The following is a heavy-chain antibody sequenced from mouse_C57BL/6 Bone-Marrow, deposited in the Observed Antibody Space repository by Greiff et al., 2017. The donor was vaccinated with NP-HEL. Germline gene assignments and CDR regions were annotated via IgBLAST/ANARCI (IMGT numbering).Heavy chain of an antibody. CDR3: ARGIYYGNYYYAMDY. D-gene: IGHD2-1*01. CDR1: GYTFTDYY. Sequence: EVQLQQSGPVLVKPGASVKMSCKASGYTFTDYYMNWVKQSHGKSLEWIGVINPYNGGTSYNQKFKGKATLTVDKSSSTAYMELNSLTSEDSAVYYCARGIYYGNYYYAMDYWGQGTSVTVSS. J-gene: IGHJ4*01. V-gene: IGHV1-19*01. CDR2: INPYNGGT.